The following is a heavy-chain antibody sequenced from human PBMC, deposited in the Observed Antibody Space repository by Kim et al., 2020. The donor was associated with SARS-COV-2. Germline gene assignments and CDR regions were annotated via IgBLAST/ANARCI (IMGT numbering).Heavy chain of an antibody. J-gene: IGHJ6*02. Sequence: ASVKVSCKGSGFTFTSYGVSWVRQASGQGLEWMGWISAYNGKTIYARSLQGRLSMTTDTSTSTAYMEMRSLRSEDTAVYYCARDLSGIVGSPFYYYGMDVWGRGTTVTVSS. CDR2: ISAYNGKT. V-gene: IGHV1-18*04. D-gene: IGHD3-16*02. CDR1: GFTFTSYG. CDR3: ARDLSGIVGSPFYYYGMDV.